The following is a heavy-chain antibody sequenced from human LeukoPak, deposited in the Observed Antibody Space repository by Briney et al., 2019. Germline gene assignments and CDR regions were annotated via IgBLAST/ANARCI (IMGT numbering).Heavy chain of an antibody. J-gene: IGHJ4*02. V-gene: IGHV4-59*01. D-gene: IGHD6-13*01. CDR2: FYYSGST. CDR1: GGSISSYY. Sequence: SETLSLTCAVSGGSISSYYWSWIRQPPGMGLEWIGYFYYSGSTNYSPSLKSRVTISIDTSKNQFSLKLNSVTAADTAVYYCARGSSWSYYFDYWGQGTLVTVSS. CDR3: ARGSSWSYYFDY.